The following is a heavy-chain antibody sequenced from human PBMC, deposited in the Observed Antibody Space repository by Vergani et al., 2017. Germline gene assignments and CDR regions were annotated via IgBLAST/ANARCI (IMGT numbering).Heavy chain of an antibody. V-gene: IGHV3-23*04. CDR3: AKELMSYQFEKPGAFDI. Sequence: VQLVESGGGVVQPGRSLRLSCAASGFTVSSNYMSWVRQAPGKGLEWVSVISGSGGSTYYADSVKGRFTISRDNSKNTLYLQMNSLRAEDTAVYYCAKELMSYQFEKPGAFDIWGQGTMVTVSS. J-gene: IGHJ3*02. CDR2: ISGSGGST. D-gene: IGHD2-2*01. CDR1: GFTVSSNY.